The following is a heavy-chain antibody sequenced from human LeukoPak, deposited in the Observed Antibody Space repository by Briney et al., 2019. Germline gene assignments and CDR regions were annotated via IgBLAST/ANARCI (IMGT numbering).Heavy chain of an antibody. CDR3: ARGSSSWIVY. J-gene: IGHJ4*02. Sequence: GGSLRLSCAASGFTFSSRWMSWVRQAPGKGLEWVVNIKQDGSEKYYVDSVKGRFTISRDNAKNSLYLQMNSLRAEDTAVYYCARGSSSWIVYWGQGTLVTVSS. D-gene: IGHD6-13*01. CDR2: IKQDGSEK. V-gene: IGHV3-7*01. CDR1: GFTFSSRW.